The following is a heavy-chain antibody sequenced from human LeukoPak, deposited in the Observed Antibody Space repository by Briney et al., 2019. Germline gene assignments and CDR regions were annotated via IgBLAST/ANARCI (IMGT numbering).Heavy chain of an antibody. CDR2: INHSGST. D-gene: IGHD5-18*01. CDR3: ARRRGYSYGYLNYYYGMDV. V-gene: IGHV4-34*01. J-gene: IGHJ6*02. Sequence: PSETLSLTCAVYGGSFSGYYWSWIRQPPGKGLEWIGEINHSGSTNYNPSLKNRVTISVDTSKNQFSLKLSSVTAADTAVYYCARRRGYSYGYLNYYYGMDVWGQGTTVTVSS. CDR1: GGSFSGYY.